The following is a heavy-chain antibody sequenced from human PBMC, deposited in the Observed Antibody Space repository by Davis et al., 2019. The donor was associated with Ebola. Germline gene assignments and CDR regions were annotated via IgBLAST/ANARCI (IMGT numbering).Heavy chain of an antibody. J-gene: IGHJ6*02. V-gene: IGHV3-66*04. CDR1: GLTFSTYA. CDR2: IYTGGRT. Sequence: GGSLRLSCVASGLTFSTYAMSWVRQAPGKGLEWVSVIYTGGRTYYTDSVKGRFTISRDNSKNTIYLQMNSLRAEDTAVYYCARHYVYDYYMGLDVWGQGTTVTVSS. D-gene: IGHD3-10*02. CDR3: ARHYVYDYYMGLDV.